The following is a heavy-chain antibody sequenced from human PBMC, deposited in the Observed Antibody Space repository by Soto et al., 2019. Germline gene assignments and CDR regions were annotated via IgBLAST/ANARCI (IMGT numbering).Heavy chain of an antibody. V-gene: IGHV4-31*03. CDR2: IYHRGST. CDR1: GGSISSGDYY. Sequence: QVQLQESGPGLVKPSQTLSLTCTVSGGSISSGDYYWNWIRQHPGTGLEWIGYIYHRGSTKYNPSLKNRVTIAVDTSKNQISLKLSSLSAADTAGYYFARAESVGHTVVPDYWGQGTLVTVSS. CDR3: ARAESVGHTVVPDY. J-gene: IGHJ4*02. D-gene: IGHD2-21*01.